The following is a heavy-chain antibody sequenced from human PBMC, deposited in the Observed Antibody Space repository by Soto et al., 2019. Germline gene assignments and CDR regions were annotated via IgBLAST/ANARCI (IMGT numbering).Heavy chain of an antibody. CDR3: ATEKGDSFGYGSY. V-gene: IGHV1-58*01. J-gene: IGHJ4*02. CDR1: GFTFSHSA. D-gene: IGHD5-18*01. Sequence: SVKVSCKASGFTFSHSAVQWVRQARGQRLEWIGWIVVGSGNTNYAQKFQERVTITRDMSTTTAYMELSSLRSEDTAVYYCATEKGDSFGYGSYWGQGTLVTVSS. CDR2: IVVGSGNT.